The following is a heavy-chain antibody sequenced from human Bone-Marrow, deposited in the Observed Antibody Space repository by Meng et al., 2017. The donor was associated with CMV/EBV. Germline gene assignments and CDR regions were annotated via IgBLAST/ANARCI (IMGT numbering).Heavy chain of an antibody. J-gene: IGHJ6*02. D-gene: IGHD3-3*01. Sequence: ASVKVSCKASGYTFTSYDINWVRQATGQGLEWMGWMNPNSGNTGYAQKFQGRVTMTRNTSISTAYMELSSLRSEDTAVYYCARVQIFGVVSYNYYYYGMDAWGQGTTVTVSS. CDR3: ARVQIFGVVSYNYYYYGMDA. V-gene: IGHV1-8*01. CDR2: MNPNSGNT. CDR1: GYTFTSYD.